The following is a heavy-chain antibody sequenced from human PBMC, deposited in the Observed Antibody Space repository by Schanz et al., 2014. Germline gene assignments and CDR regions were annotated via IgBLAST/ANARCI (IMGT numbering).Heavy chain of an antibody. CDR2: ISGSSSTK. J-gene: IGHJ4*02. D-gene: IGHD3-3*01. V-gene: IGHV3-48*01. Sequence: EVQLLESGGGFVQPGGSLRLSCVASGVTFSSYAMSWVRQASGKGLEWVSYISGSSSTKYYADSVKGRFTISRDNGKKSLYLQMNSLTAEDTAVYYCARGVRIDYWGQGTLVTVSS. CDR1: GVTFSSYA. CDR3: ARGVRIDY.